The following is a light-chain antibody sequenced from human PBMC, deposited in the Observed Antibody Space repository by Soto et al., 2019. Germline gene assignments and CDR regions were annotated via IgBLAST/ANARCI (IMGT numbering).Light chain of an antibody. CDR2: DVS. CDR3: SSYTSSSTVV. V-gene: IGLV2-14*03. J-gene: IGLJ2*01. CDR1: SSDVGGYNY. Sequence: QSALTQPASVSGSPGQSITISCTGTSSDVGGYNYVSWYQQHSGKAPKLMIYDVSNRPSGVSNRFSGSKSGNTASLTISGLQAEDEADYYFSSYTSSSTVVFGGGSKLTVL.